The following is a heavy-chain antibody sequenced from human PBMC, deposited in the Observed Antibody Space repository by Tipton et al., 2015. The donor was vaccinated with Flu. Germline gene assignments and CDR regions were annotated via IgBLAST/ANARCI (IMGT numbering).Heavy chain of an antibody. CDR1: GGSISSYY. V-gene: IGHV4-59*01. D-gene: IGHD6-13*01. J-gene: IGHJ2*01. CDR2: IYYSGST. Sequence: TLSLTCTVSGGSISSYYWSWIRQPPGKGLEWIGYIYYSGSTNYNPSLKSRVTISVDPSKNQFSLKLSSVTAAETAVYYCARVSSSSSWSQDWYFDLWGRGTLVTVSS. CDR3: ARVSSSSSWSQDWYFDL.